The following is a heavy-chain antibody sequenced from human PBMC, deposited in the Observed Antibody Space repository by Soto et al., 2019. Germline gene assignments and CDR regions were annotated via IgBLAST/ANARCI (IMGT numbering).Heavy chain of an antibody. Sequence: SETLSLTCAVYGGSFSGYYWSWIRQPPGKGLEWIGEINHSASTNYNPSLKSRVTISADTTKNQFSLKLSSVTAADTAVYYCARGHRAKPKWLFSYYYYYYGMDVWGQGTTVTV. J-gene: IGHJ6*02. CDR1: GGSFSGYY. V-gene: IGHV4-34*01. CDR2: INHSAST. CDR3: ARGHRAKPKWLFSYYYYYYGMDV. D-gene: IGHD3-22*01.